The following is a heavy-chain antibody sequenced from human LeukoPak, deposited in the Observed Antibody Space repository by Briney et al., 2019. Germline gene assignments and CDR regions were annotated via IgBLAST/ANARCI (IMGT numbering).Heavy chain of an antibody. CDR2: IYSGGST. Sequence: GGSLRLSCAASGFTVSNTYVSWVRQAPGKGLEWVSVIYSGGSTYYPDSVKGRFTFSKDISKNTLYLQMNSLRVEDTAVYYCARDPGRPWLLLRGAFDIWGQGTMVTVSS. V-gene: IGHV3-53*01. CDR3: ARDPGRPWLLLRGAFDI. D-gene: IGHD3-22*01. J-gene: IGHJ3*02. CDR1: GFTVSNTY.